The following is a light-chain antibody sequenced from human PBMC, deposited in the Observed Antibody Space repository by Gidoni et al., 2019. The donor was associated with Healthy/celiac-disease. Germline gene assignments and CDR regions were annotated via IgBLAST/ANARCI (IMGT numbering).Light chain of an antibody. CDR2: GKN. V-gene: IGLV3-19*01. Sequence: SSELPHYPAVSVSFGQTVRITCQGDSLRSYYASWYQQKPGQAPVLVIYGKNNRPSGIPDRFSGSSSGNTASLTIIGAQAEDEADYYCNSRDSSGNHWVFGGGTKLTVL. CDR3: NSRDSSGNHWV. J-gene: IGLJ3*02. CDR1: SLRSYY.